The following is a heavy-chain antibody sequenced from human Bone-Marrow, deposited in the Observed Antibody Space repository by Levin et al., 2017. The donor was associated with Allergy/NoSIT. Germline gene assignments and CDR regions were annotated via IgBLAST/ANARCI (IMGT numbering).Heavy chain of an antibody. CDR1: AASVSTGGYY. V-gene: IGHV4-31*03. Sequence: SSETLSLTCRVSAASVSTGGYYWSWIRQHPGKGLEWIGYIYSRGTTSYNASLKSRASISIDTSKNQFYLRLHSATAADTAVYFCARSESSAFGKGGIDYWGQGALVTVSS. J-gene: IGHJ4*02. CDR3: ARSESSAFGKGGIDY. D-gene: IGHD4-23*01. CDR2: IYSRGTT.